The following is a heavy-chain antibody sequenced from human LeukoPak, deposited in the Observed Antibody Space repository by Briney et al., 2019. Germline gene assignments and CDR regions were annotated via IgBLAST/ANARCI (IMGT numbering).Heavy chain of an antibody. CDR3: ARDYFWSGYYYRGSRTGGLDAFDI. D-gene: IGHD3-3*01. Sequence: PRASVKVSCKASGGTFSSYAISWVRQAPGQGLEWMGGIIPIFGTANYAQKFQGRVAITADESTSTAYMELSSLRFEDTAVYYCARDYFWSGYYYRGSRTGGLDAFDIWGQGTLVTVSS. CDR2: IIPIFGTA. V-gene: IGHV1-69*13. CDR1: GGTFSSYA. J-gene: IGHJ3*02.